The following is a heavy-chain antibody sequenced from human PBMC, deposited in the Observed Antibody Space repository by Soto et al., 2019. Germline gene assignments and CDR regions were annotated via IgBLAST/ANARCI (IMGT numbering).Heavy chain of an antibody. CDR3: GSVFEY. J-gene: IGHJ4*02. Sequence: DEQLVESGGGLVQPGGSLRLSCAASGFTFTNYWMHWVRQGPEKGLVWVSRIDNDGIYTSYADSVKGRFTISRDNAKNTLYLEMNNLRAEDTAVYYCGSVFEYWGQGSLVTVSS. V-gene: IGHV3-74*01. CDR1: GFTFTNYW. CDR2: IDNDGIYT.